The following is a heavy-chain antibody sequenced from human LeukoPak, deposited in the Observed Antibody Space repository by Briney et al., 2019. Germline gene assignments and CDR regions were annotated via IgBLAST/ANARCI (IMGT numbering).Heavy chain of an antibody. Sequence: GGSLRLSCAGSGFTFSTYGMSWVRQAPGKGLEWVSAIGGGGDTTYYADSVKGRFTISRDNSKNTLFLQMNSLRAEDTAVYYCAKDTGGNYYDSSGYLRLSSDYWGQGTLVTVSS. V-gene: IGHV3-23*01. CDR2: IGGGGDTT. CDR3: AKDTGGNYYDSSGYLRLSSDY. J-gene: IGHJ4*02. D-gene: IGHD3-22*01. CDR1: GFTFSTYG.